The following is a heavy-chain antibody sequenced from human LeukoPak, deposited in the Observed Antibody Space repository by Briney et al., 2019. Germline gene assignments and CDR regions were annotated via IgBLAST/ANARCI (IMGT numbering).Heavy chain of an antibody. J-gene: IGHJ4*02. D-gene: IGHD1-26*01. CDR3: VTDANRILGARGTGY. CDR1: GFTFSSYG. V-gene: IGHV3-15*07. CDR2: IKNKHEHQAT. Sequence: PGRSLRLSCAASGFTFSSYGMHRVRQAPGKGLEWVGLIKNKHEHQATDYAAPVRERFIITRDDSSSTLFLRMNSLKTEDTAVYYCVTDANRILGARGTGYWGQGILVTVSS.